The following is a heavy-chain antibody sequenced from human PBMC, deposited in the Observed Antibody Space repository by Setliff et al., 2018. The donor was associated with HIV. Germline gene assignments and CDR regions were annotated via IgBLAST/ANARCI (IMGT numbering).Heavy chain of an antibody. CDR3: ARARSLITVRRSFDY. CDR1: GGSFIGYY. J-gene: IGHJ4*02. V-gene: IGHV4-34*01. CDR2: INHSGST. Sequence: SETLSLTCGVYGGSFIGYYWSWIRQPPGKGLEWIGEINHSGSTNYNPSLKSRVTISVDTSKNQFSLKLNSVTAADTAVYYCARARSLITVRRSFDYWGQGTLVTVSS. D-gene: IGHD6-6*01.